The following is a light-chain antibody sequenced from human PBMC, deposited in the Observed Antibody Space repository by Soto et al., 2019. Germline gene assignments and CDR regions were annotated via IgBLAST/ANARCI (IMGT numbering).Light chain of an antibody. CDR3: SSYSSTSTRV. CDR2: DVT. V-gene: IGLV2-14*01. CDR1: SSDVGGYNS. Sequence: QSALTQPASVSGSPGQSITISCTGTSSDVGGYNSVSWYQQYPGTAPKLMIYDVTYRPSGVSTRFSGSKSGATASLTISGLQADDEDDYFCSSYSSTSTRVFGGGTKLTVL. J-gene: IGLJ3*02.